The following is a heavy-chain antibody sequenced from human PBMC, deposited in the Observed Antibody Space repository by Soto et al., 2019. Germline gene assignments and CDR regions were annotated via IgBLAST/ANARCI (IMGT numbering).Heavy chain of an antibody. Sequence: SETLSLTCTVSGGSISSGGYYWSWIRQHPGKGLEWIGYIYYSGSTYYNPSLKSRVTISVDTSKNQFSLKLSSVTAADTAVHYCARVKGYCSGGSCPWVFGWFDPWGQGTLVNVSS. CDR1: GGSISSGGYY. J-gene: IGHJ5*02. V-gene: IGHV4-31*03. CDR3: ARVKGYCSGGSCPWVFGWFDP. CDR2: IYYSGST. D-gene: IGHD2-15*01.